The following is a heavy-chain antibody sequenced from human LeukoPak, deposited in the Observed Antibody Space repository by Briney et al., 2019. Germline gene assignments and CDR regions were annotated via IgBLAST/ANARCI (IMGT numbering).Heavy chain of an antibody. CDR2: IGTAGDT. D-gene: IGHD6-13*01. CDR3: ASSPAYSSSWYAIDD. Sequence: GGSLRLSCAASGFTFSNYDMHWVRQAAGKGLEWVSGIGTAGDTYYPASVKGRFTISRENAKSSLYLQINSLSAGDTAVYYCASSPAYSSSWYAIDDWGQGTLVTVSS. V-gene: IGHV3-13*01. J-gene: IGHJ4*02. CDR1: GFTFSNYD.